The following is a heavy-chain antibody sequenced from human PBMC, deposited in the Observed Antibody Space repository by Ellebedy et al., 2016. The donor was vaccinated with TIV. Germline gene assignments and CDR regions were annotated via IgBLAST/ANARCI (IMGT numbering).Heavy chain of an antibody. V-gene: IGHV3-23*01. CDR3: ARTFGSGRGWFDP. J-gene: IGHJ5*02. CDR2: FTSSGDRA. Sequence: GESLKISXAASGFTFSIYTMTWVRQAPGKGLEWVSSFTSSGDRANYADSVKGRFTVSRDNSKNTLYLQMNSLRAEDTAVYYCARTFGSGRGWFDPWGQGTPVTVSS. D-gene: IGHD3-10*01. CDR1: GFTFSIYT.